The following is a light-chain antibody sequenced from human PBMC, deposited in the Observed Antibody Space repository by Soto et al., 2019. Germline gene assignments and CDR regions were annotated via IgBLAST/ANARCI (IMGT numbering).Light chain of an antibody. CDR3: QHYHNWPPRT. CDR2: GAS. V-gene: IGKV3-15*01. Sequence: EIVMTQSPVTLSVSPGERATLSCRASQSVSSNLAWYQQKPGQTPRLLIYGASTRATGIPARFRGSGSGTEFTLTLSGLQSEDFAVYYCQHYHNWPPRTFGQGTKVEIK. CDR1: QSVSSN. J-gene: IGKJ1*01.